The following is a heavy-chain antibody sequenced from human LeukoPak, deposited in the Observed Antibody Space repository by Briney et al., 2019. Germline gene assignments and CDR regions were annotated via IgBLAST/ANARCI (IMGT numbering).Heavy chain of an antibody. J-gene: IGHJ4*02. Sequence: ASLKVSCKPSGYTFTSYGTSWVRQAPGQGLEWMARISAYNGNTNYAQKLQGRVTMTTDTSTSTAYMEQRSLRSDDTAVYYCTLGGSNGPSYDYWGQGTLVTVSS. CDR2: ISAYNGNT. V-gene: IGHV1-18*01. CDR3: TLGGSNGPSYDY. D-gene: IGHD1-26*01. CDR1: GYTFTSYG.